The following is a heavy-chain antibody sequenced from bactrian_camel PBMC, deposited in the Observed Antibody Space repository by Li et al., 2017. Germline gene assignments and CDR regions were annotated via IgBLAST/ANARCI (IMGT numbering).Heavy chain of an antibody. J-gene: IGHJ4*01. CDR2: ISSNGAP. Sequence: HVQLVESGGGLVQAGGSLRLSCTASGLTLDESDIGWHRQAPGDKCELVSFISSNGAPYYADSVKGRFTISRDNAKNTLYLQMNSLNSDDTAMYYCAADGVHAFDYCSGQLSGQPGFTYWGQGTQVTVS. D-gene: IGHD3*01. CDR3: AADGVHAFDYCSGQLSGQPGFTY. V-gene: IGHV3S63*01. CDR1: GLTLDESD.